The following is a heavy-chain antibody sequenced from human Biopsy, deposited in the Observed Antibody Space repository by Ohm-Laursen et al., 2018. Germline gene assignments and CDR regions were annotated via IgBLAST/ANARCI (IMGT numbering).Heavy chain of an antibody. CDR1: GFNFDSYA. Sequence: SLRLSCTASGFNFDSYAMTWVRQAPGRGLECVSVISGSGAYTYYADSVKGRFTISRDNSKNTLYLQMNSLRVEDTAVYYCARDSSRRACEGGTDVWGQGTTVTVSS. V-gene: IGHV3-23*01. J-gene: IGHJ6*02. CDR3: ARDSSRRACEGGTDV. D-gene: IGHD2-2*01. CDR2: ISGSGAYT.